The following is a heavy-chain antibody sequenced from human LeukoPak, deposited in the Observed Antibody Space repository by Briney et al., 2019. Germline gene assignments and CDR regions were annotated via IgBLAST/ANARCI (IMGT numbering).Heavy chain of an antibody. V-gene: IGHV3-21*04. Sequence: GGSLRLSRAASGFTFSSYSMNWVRQAPGKGLEWVSSISSSSSYIYYADSVKGRFTISRDNSKNTLYLQMNSLRAEDTAVYYCAKEGITIFGVVNPADYWGQGTLVTVSS. CDR3: AKEGITIFGVVNPADY. J-gene: IGHJ4*02. CDR2: ISSSSSYI. D-gene: IGHD3-3*01. CDR1: GFTFSSYS.